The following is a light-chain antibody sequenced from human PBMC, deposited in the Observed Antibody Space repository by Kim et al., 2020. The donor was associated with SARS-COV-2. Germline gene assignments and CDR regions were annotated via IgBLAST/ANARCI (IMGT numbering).Light chain of an antibody. CDR3: QQRSNWPMYT. V-gene: IGKV3-11*01. Sequence: EIVLTQSPATLSLSPGERATLSCRASQSVSSYLAWYQQKPGQAPRLLIYDASNRATGIPARFSGSGSGIDFTLTISSLEPEDFAVYYCQQRSNWPMYTFGQGTKLEI. CDR1: QSVSSY. J-gene: IGKJ2*01. CDR2: DAS.